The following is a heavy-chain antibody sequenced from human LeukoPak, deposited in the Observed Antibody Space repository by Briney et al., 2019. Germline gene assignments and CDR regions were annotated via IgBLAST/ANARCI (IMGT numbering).Heavy chain of an antibody. CDR2: IYYTGST. V-gene: IGHV4-59*08. J-gene: IGHJ4*02. CDR3: ARHANWNADY. CDR1: GGSIRSFY. D-gene: IGHD1-20*01. Sequence: PSETLSLTCTVSGGSIRSFYWSWIRQPPGKRLEWIGYIYYTGSTNYNPSLTSRVTISADTSEKQVSLKLSSVTAADTAVYYCARHANWNADYWGQGTLVTVSS.